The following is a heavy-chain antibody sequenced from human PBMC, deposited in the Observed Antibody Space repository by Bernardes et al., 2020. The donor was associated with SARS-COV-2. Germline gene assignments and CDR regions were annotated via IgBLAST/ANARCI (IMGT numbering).Heavy chain of an antibody. D-gene: IGHD3-3*01. J-gene: IGHJ6*02. Sequence: GGSLRLSCAASGFTFSSDGMHWVRQAPGKGLEWVAVISYDGSNKYYADSVKGRFTISRDNSKNTLYLQMNSLRAEDTAVYYCAKDRKYYDFWSGYFLSDDTYYYYYGMDVWGQGTTVTVSS. CDR3: AKDRKYYDFWSGYFLSDDTYYYYYGMDV. CDR2: ISYDGSNK. CDR1: GFTFSSDG. V-gene: IGHV3-30*18.